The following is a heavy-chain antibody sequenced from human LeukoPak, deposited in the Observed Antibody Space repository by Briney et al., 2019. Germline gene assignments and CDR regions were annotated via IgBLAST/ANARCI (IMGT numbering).Heavy chain of an antibody. V-gene: IGHV3-20*01. CDR3: ARVYYGSGSYLFDY. CDR1: GFTFDDYG. CDR2: INWSGGST. J-gene: IGHJ4*02. Sequence: GGSLRLSCAASGFTFDDYGMSWVRQAPGKGLEWVSGINWSGGSTGYADSVKGRFTISRDNAKNSLYLQMNSLRAEDTALYHCARVYYGSGSYLFDYWGQGTLVTVSS. D-gene: IGHD3-10*01.